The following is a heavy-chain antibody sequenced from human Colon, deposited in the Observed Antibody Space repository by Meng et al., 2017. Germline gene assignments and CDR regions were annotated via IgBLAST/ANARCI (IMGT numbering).Heavy chain of an antibody. CDR2: INPDSGAT. CDR1: GYTFTGYS. CDR3: ARDLGQWLIGALDY. V-gene: IGHV1-2*06. J-gene: IGHJ4*02. D-gene: IGHD6-19*01. Sequence: GQVVRARGGMKKGGAAVGGSFKAPGYTFTGYSAQGVRQGRGQGREWLGRINPDSGATDYAQAFQGRVTMTSETTIDKAYMDRSGLRSDDTAIDCCARDLGQWLIGALDYWGQGPLVTVSS.